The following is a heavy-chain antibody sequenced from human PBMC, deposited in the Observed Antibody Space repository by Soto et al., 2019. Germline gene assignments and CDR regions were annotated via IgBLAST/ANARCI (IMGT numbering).Heavy chain of an antibody. CDR1: GGSFSGYY. V-gene: IGHV4-34*01. CDR3: ARTRPLLYYYDSSGYPFDY. CDR2: INHSGST. D-gene: IGHD3-22*01. J-gene: IGHJ4*02. Sequence: SATLSLTCAVYGGSFSGYYWSWIRQPPGKGLEWIGEINHSGSTNYNPSLKSRVTISVDTSKNQFSLKLSSVTAADTAVYYCARTRPLLYYYDSSGYPFDYWGQGTLVTVSS.